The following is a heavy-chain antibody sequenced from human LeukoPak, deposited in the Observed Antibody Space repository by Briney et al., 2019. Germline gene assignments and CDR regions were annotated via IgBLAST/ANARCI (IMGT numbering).Heavy chain of an antibody. D-gene: IGHD3-9*01. CDR1: GYSISSGYY. J-gene: IGHJ4*02. V-gene: IGHV4-38-2*02. Sequence: SETLSLTCTVSGYSISSGYYWGWIRPPPGKGLEWIGSIYHSGSTYYNPSLKSRVTISVDTSKNQFSLKLSSVTAADTAVYYCARVRCDILTGYYFLFDYWGQGTLVTVSS. CDR2: IYHSGST. CDR3: ARVRCDILTGYYFLFDY.